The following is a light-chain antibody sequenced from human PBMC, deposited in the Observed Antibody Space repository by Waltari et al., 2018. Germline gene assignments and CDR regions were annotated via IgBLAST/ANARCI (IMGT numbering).Light chain of an antibody. CDR3: SSYAGSKFWV. CDR2: EVS. CDR1: SSDVGGYNY. Sequence: QSALTQPPSASGSPGQSVTISCTGTSSDVGGYNYVSWFQQRPGKAPKVMIYEVSKSPSGVPVRFSGSKSGNTASLIVSGLQAEDEADYYCSSYAGSKFWVFGGGTKLTVL. J-gene: IGLJ3*02. V-gene: IGLV2-8*01.